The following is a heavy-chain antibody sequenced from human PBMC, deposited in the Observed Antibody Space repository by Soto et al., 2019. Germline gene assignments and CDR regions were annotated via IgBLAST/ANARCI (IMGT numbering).Heavy chain of an antibody. J-gene: IGHJ4*02. D-gene: IGHD4-4*01. V-gene: IGHV3-73*01. CDR2: IRSKAESYAA. CDR1: GFSLSDSG. CDR3: ARLSEAETTASTSLDY. Sequence: PGGSLRLSCAASGFSLSDSGIHWVRQASGKGLEWVGRIRSKAESYAAAYAPSVKGRFTVSRDDSANTAYLQMNSLKTEDTALYYCARLSEAETTASTSLDYWGQGTLVTVSS.